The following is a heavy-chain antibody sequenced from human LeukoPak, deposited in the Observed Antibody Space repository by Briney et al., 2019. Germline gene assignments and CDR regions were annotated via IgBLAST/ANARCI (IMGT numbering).Heavy chain of an antibody. J-gene: IGHJ4*02. Sequence: GASVKVSCKASGGTFSSYAISWVRQAPGQGLEWMGGIIPIFGTANYAQKFQGRVTITTDESTSTAYMELSSLRSEDTAVYYCARALPYCSSTSCPLDYWGQGTLVTVSS. V-gene: IGHV1-69*05. CDR1: GGTFSSYA. CDR3: ARALPYCSSTSCPLDY. CDR2: IIPIFGTA. D-gene: IGHD2-2*01.